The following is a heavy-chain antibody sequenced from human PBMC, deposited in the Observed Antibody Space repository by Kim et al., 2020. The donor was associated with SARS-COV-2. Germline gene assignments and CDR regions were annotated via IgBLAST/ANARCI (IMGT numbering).Heavy chain of an antibody. CDR1: GLSFDSSA. V-gene: IGHV3-30*04. CDR2: ISYDGRNS. J-gene: IGHJ6*02. Sequence: GGSLRLSCAASGLSFDSSAMNWVRQAPGKGLEWVAVISYDGRNSDYADSVKGRFTISRDNSKSTLYLQMNSLRVEDTAVYYCARSNYQESVSLSDYYNGRDVWGQRTTVTVS. D-gene: IGHD4-4*01. CDR3: ARSNYQESVSLSDYYNGRDV.